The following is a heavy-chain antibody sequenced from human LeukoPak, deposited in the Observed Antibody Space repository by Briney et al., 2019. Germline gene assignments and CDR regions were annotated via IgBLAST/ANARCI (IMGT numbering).Heavy chain of an antibody. CDR2: IYTSGST. CDR3: ARDHPKCSGGSCYSGEEPYWFDP. V-gene: IGHV4-61*02. CDR1: GGSISSGSYY. J-gene: IGHJ5*02. D-gene: IGHD2-15*01. Sequence: SETLSLTCTVSGGSISSGSYYWSWIRQPAGKGLEWIGRIYTSGSTNYNPSLKSRVTISVDTSKNQFSLKLSSVTAADTAVYYCARDHPKCSGGSCYSGEEPYWFDPWGQGTLVTVSS.